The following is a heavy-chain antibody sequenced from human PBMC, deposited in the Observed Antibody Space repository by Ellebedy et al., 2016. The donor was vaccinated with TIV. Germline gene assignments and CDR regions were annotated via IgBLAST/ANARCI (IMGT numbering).Heavy chain of an antibody. CDR2: VYYSGNT. CDR1: GGSISSGRYY. D-gene: IGHD2-2*01. CDR3: ARHCSRTTCDWFDP. V-gene: IGHV4-39*01. J-gene: IGHJ5*02. Sequence: MPSETLSLTCSVSGGSISSGRYYWGWTRQPPGKGLEWIGSVYYSGNTYYSPSLKSRVTIFIDTSKNQFSLTLSSVTAADTAVYYCARHCSRTTCDWFDPWGQGTLVTVSS.